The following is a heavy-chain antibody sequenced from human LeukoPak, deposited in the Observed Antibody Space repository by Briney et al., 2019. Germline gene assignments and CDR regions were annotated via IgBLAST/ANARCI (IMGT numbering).Heavy chain of an antibody. D-gene: IGHD6-19*01. V-gene: IGHV4-34*01. Sequence: SETLSLTCAVYGGSFSGYYWSWIRQPPGKGLEWIGEINHSGSTNYNPSLKSRVTISVDTSKNQFSLKLSSVTAADTAVYYCARHVTRLEGGYNWFDPWGQGTLVTVSS. CDR1: GGSFSGYY. CDR3: ARHVTRLEGGYNWFDP. CDR2: INHSGST. J-gene: IGHJ5*02.